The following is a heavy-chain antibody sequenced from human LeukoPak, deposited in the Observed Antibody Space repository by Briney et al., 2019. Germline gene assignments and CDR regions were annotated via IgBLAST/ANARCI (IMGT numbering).Heavy chain of an antibody. CDR1: GGSISSGNYY. D-gene: IGHD3-10*01. V-gene: IGHV4-61*02. CDR3: ARDGIHTGIYLHIDV. J-gene: IGHJ6*03. CDR2: IYSSGGT. Sequence: SETLSLTATVSGGSISSGNYYWSWTRQPAGKGLEWIGRIYSSGGTNYNPSLKSRVTMSVDTSKKQYSLILSSVTAADTAVYYCARDGIHTGIYLHIDVWGKGTTVTVSS.